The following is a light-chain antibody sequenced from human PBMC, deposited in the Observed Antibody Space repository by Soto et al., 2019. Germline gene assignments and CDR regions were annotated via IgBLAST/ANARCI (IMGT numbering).Light chain of an antibody. J-gene: IGLJ2*01. Sequence: QSALTQPPSASGSPGQSVTISCTGTSRDIGGYDFVSWYQQHPGKAPKLLIYDVIKRPSGVPDRLSGSKSGNTASLTVSGLQTDDEADYYCSSYGGSNNLLFGGGTKLTVL. CDR3: SSYGGSNNLL. CDR2: DVI. CDR1: SRDIGGYDF. V-gene: IGLV2-8*01.